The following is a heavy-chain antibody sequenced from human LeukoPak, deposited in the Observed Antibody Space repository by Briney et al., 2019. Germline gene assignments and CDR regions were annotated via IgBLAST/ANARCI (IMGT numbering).Heavy chain of an antibody. CDR2: ISANGGST. CDR1: GFTFNNYG. Sequence: PGGSLRLSCAASGFTFNNYGLSWVRQAPGKGLEWLSAISANGGSTYYADSVKGRFTISRDNAKNSLYLQMNSLRAEDTAVYYCARGTGYYGRRGFDYWGQGTLVTVSS. J-gene: IGHJ4*02. D-gene: IGHD3-10*01. V-gene: IGHV3-23*01. CDR3: ARGTGYYGRRGFDY.